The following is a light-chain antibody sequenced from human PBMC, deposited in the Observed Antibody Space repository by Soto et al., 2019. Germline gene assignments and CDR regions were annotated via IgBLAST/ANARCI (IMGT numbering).Light chain of an antibody. CDR2: GAS. V-gene: IGKV3-15*01. Sequence: EIVLTQSPGTLSVSPGDRVTLSCRASQSVSSNLAWYQQKPGQAPRLLIYGASTRATGIPARFSGSASGTDFTLTISSLQPEDFATYYCQQSYSTPQTFGPGTKVDIK. CDR3: QQSYSTPQT. CDR1: QSVSSN. J-gene: IGKJ3*01.